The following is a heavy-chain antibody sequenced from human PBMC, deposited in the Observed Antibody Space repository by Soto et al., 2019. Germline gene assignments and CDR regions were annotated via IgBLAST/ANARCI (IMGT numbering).Heavy chain of an antibody. J-gene: IGHJ4*02. CDR2: IYYSGST. Sequence: QLQLQESGPGLVKPSETLSLTCTVSGGSISSSSYYWGWIRQPPGKGLEWIGSIYYSGSTYYNPSLKSGCTISVDTSKNQFSLKLSSVTAADTAVYYCARLDVVVVAATPGDYWGQGTLVTVSS. CDR3: ARLDVVVVAATPGDY. V-gene: IGHV4-39*01. CDR1: GGSISSSSYY. D-gene: IGHD2-15*01.